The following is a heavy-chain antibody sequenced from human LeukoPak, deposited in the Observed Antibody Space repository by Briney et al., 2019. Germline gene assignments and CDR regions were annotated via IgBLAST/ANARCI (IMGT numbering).Heavy chain of an antibody. J-gene: IGHJ4*02. Sequence: CXXXGYTFTSYAMNWVRQAPGQGLEWMGWINTNSGNTTYAEGFTGRFVFSLDTSESTAYLQMSSLRAEDTAVYYCXXDXXTXXGXXLXXYWGQGTLVTVSP. CDR1: GYTFTSYA. CDR3: XXDXXTXXGXXLXXY. D-gene: IGHD1-26*01. V-gene: IGHV7-4-1*02. CDR2: INTNSGNT.